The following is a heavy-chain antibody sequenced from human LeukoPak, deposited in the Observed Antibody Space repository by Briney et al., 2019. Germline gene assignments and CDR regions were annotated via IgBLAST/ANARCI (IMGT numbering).Heavy chain of an antibody. J-gene: IGHJ4*02. Sequence: SETLSLTCTVSGYSISSGYYWGWIRQPPGKGLEWIGSIYHSGSTYYNPSLKSRVTISVDTSKNQFSLKLSSVTAADTAVYYCARHLRVYGPHYFDYWGQGTLVTVSS. CDR3: ARHLRVYGPHYFDY. V-gene: IGHV4-38-2*02. CDR2: IYHSGST. D-gene: IGHD3/OR15-3a*01. CDR1: GYSISSGYY.